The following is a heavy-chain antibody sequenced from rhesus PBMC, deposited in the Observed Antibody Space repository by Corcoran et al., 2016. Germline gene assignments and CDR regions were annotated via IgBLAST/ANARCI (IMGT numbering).Heavy chain of an antibody. J-gene: IGHJ6*01. Sequence: EVQLVESGGGLVQPGGSLRVSCAASGFTFSNHYMYWVRKAPGKGLEWVGFIRSKAYGGTAEYAASVKGRFTISRDDSKSIASLQMSSLKTEDTAVYYCTRAPCSGGVCYYGLDSWGQGVVVTVSS. CDR3: TRAPCSGGVCYYGLDS. V-gene: IGHV3-6*01. D-gene: IGHD2-39*02. CDR2: IRSKAYGGTA. CDR1: GFTFSNHY.